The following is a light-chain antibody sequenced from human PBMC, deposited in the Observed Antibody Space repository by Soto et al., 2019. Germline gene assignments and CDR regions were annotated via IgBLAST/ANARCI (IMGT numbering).Light chain of an antibody. CDR2: DVP. J-gene: IGKJ2*01. V-gene: IGKV1-5*01. CDR1: QSLTGR. CDR3: QQYKVYPYT. Sequence: DIQMTQSPSTLSASIGDRVTLTCRASQSLTGRLAWYQQKPGRPPKLLIYDVPILESGVPSRFSGSESGTDFTLTISSLRPDDLATFYCQQYKVYPYTFGQGTRLDI.